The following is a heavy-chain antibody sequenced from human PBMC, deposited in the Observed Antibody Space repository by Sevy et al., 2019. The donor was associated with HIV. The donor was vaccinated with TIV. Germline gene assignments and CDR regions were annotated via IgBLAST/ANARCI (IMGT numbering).Heavy chain of an antibody. J-gene: IGHJ6*02. CDR2: IKSRADGGTI. D-gene: IGHD2-8*02. Sequence: GGSLRLSCAASGFTFTYAWMTWVRLAPGKGLEWLGHIKSRADGGTIDYAASVKGRFRISRDDSKNTLYLQMNSLKTEDTGVYYCSTDPIIVLLVTDGMDVWGQGTSVTVSS. CDR3: STDPIIVLLVTDGMDV. V-gene: IGHV3-15*01. CDR1: GFTFTYAW.